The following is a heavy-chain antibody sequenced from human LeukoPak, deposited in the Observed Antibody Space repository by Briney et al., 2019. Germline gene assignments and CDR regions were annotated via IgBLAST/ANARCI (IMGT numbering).Heavy chain of an antibody. D-gene: IGHD3-22*01. CDR3: AKNFDYYDSSGYYRARTLDAFDI. V-gene: IGHV3-23*01. Sequence: PGGSLRLSCAASGFTFSSYAMSWVRQAPGKGLEWVSAISGSGGSTYYADSVKGRFTISRDNSKNTLYLQMNSLRAEDTAVYYCAKNFDYYDSSGYYRARTLDAFDIWGQGTMVTVSS. CDR2: ISGSGGST. CDR1: GFTFSSYA. J-gene: IGHJ3*02.